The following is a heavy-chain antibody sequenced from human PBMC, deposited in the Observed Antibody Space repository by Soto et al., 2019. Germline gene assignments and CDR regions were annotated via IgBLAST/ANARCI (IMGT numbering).Heavy chain of an antibody. CDR2: IKSKTDGGTT. Sequence: GGSLRLSCAASGFTFSNAWMSWVRQAPGKGLEWVGRIKSKTDGGTTDYAAPVKGRFTISRDDSKNTLYLQMNSLKTEDTAVYYCTTDAYWEIDAFDIWGQGTMVTVSS. CDR1: GFTFSNAW. CDR3: TTDAYWEIDAFDI. V-gene: IGHV3-15*01. J-gene: IGHJ3*02. D-gene: IGHD2-8*02.